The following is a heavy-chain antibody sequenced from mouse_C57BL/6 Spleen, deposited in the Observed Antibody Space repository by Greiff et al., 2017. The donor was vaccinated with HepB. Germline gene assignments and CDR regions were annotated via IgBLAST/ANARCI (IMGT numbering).Heavy chain of an antibody. CDR2: IYPGDGDT. CDR1: GYAFSSSW. D-gene: IGHD2-10*01. J-gene: IGHJ3*01. CDR3: ARVLPFAY. V-gene: IGHV1-82*01. Sequence: VQLQQSGPELVKPGASVKISCKASGYAFSSSWMNWVKQRPGKGLEWIGRIYPGDGDTNYNGKFKGKATLTADKSSSTAYMQLSSLTSEDSAVYFCARVLPFAYWGQGTLVTVSA.